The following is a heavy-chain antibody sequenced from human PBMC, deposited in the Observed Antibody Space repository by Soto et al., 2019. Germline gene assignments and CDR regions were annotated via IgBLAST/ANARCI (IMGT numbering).Heavy chain of an antibody. CDR1: GYTFTSYG. CDR2: ISAYNGNT. V-gene: IGHV1-18*01. CDR3: ARGDYGDYRAAYAFDI. Sequence: ASVKVSCKASGYTFTSYGISWVRQAPGQGLEWMGWISAYNGNTNYAQKLQGRVTMTTDTSTSTAYMELRSLRSDDTAVYYCARGDYGDYRAAYAFDIWGQGTMVTVSS. D-gene: IGHD4-17*01. J-gene: IGHJ3*02.